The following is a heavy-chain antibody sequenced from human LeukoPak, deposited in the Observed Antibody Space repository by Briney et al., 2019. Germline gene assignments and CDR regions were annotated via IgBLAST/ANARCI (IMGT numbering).Heavy chain of an antibody. CDR1: GGSISSTSYY. Sequence: PSETLSLTCTVSGGSISSTSYYWGWIRQPPGKGLEWIGSIYYSGTTYYNPSLKSRVTMSVDTSKNQFSLRLSSVTVADTAVYYCARSYYDSSGYHPHHWFDPWGQGTLVTVSS. D-gene: IGHD3-22*01. J-gene: IGHJ5*02. V-gene: IGHV4-39*07. CDR2: IYYSGTT. CDR3: ARSYYDSSGYHPHHWFDP.